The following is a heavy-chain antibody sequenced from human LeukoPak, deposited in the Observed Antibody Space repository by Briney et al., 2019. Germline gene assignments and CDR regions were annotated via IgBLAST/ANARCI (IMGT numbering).Heavy chain of an antibody. J-gene: IGHJ4*02. D-gene: IGHD3-9*01. CDR1: GFTFSSYA. Sequence: GGSLRLSCAASGFTFSSYAMSWVCQAPGKGLEWVSAISGSGGSTYYADSVKGRFTISRDNSKNTLYLQMNSLRAEDTAVYYCAKDLDWLLSDPGLYYWGQGTLVTVSS. CDR3: AKDLDWLLSDPGLYY. V-gene: IGHV3-23*01. CDR2: ISGSGGST.